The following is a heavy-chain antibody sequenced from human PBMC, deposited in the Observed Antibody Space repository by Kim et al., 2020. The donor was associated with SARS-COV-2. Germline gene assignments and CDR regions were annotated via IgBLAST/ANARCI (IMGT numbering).Heavy chain of an antibody. J-gene: IGHJ6*03. V-gene: IGHV4-34*01. CDR3: ARGRRFGVVLAIYMDG. D-gene: IGHD3-3*01. CDR1: GGSFSGYY. CDR2: INHRGST. Sequence: SETLSLTCAVYGGSFSGYYWSWIRQPPGKGLEWIGEINHRGSTNYNPSLKGRVTISVDTSKNQFSLKLSSVTAADTAVYYCARGRRFGVVLAIYMDGWGKGTTATVSS.